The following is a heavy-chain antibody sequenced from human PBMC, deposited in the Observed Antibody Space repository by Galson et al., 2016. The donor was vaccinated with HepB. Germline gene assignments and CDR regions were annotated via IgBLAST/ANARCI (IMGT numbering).Heavy chain of an antibody. CDR3: ARDHPLTDLDY. CDR1: GYTFTGYY. D-gene: IGHD3/OR15-3a*01. J-gene: IGHJ4*02. CDR2: LNPNSGVT. Sequence: SVKVSCKASGYTFTGYYTHWVRQAPGQGLEWMGRLNPNSGVTNYAQKFQGRVTMTRDTSITTAYMELSRLRSDDTAVYYCARDHPLTDLDYWGQGTLVTVSS. V-gene: IGHV1-2*06.